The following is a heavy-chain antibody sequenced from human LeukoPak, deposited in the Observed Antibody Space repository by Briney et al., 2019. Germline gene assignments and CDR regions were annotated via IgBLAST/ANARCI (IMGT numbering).Heavy chain of an antibody. CDR2: INPKNGDS. CDR1: GYPFTTYY. CDR3: ARAGYDYGDSSDF. V-gene: IGHV1-2*02. D-gene: IGHD4-17*01. Sequence: ASVKVSCKASGYPFTTYYIHWARQAPGQGLEWMGCINPKNGDSKYAQKFQGRATMTRATSIATAYMEVSRLTSDDTAVYFCARAGYDYGDSSDFWGQGTLVTVSS. J-gene: IGHJ4*02.